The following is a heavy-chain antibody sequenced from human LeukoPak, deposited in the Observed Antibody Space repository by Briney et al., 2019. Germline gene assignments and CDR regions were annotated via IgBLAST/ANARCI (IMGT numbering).Heavy chain of an antibody. CDR2: IIPIFGTA. D-gene: IGHD5-18*01. J-gene: IGHJ2*01. CDR1: GYTFTSYA. CDR3: ARGGDTAMVPTHWYFDL. Sequence: SVKVSCKASGYTFTSYAISWVRQAPGQGLEWMGGIIPIFGTANYAQKFQGRVTITADESTSTAYMELSSLRSEDTAVYYCARGGDTAMVPTHWYFDLWGRGTLVTVSS. V-gene: IGHV1-69*13.